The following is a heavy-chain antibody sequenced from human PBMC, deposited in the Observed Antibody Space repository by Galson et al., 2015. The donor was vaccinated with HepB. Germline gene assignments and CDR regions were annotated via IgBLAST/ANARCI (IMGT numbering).Heavy chain of an antibody. CDR1: GYTLNSYA. CDR3: AREWAREILRPGAFDI. V-gene: IGHV1-3*01. D-gene: IGHD3-10*01. Sequence: SVKVSCKASGYTLNSYAIHWMRQAPGQRPEWMGWINAGYGHTKYSQKFQGRITITRDTSASTTYMELSSLRSEDTAVYYCAREWAREILRPGAFDIWGQGTTVSVSS. CDR2: INAGYGHT. J-gene: IGHJ3*02.